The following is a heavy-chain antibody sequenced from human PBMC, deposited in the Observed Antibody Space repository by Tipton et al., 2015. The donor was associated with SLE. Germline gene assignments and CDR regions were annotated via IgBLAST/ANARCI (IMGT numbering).Heavy chain of an antibody. Sequence: TLSLTCTVSGGSITNNNYYWGWVRQAPGKGLEWIGSIHHSGSTYYSPSLKTRVIISLDTSKSQVSLRLTSVTAADTAVYYCARAGGVIQLWSYYFDLWGQGTLVTVSS. V-gene: IGHV4-39*07. D-gene: IGHD5-18*01. CDR1: GGSITNNNYY. J-gene: IGHJ4*02. CDR2: IHHSGST. CDR3: ARAGGVIQLWSYYFDL.